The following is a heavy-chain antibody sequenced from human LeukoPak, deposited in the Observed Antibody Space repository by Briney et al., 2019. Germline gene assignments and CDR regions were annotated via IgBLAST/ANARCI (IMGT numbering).Heavy chain of an antibody. D-gene: IGHD2-8*01. J-gene: IGHJ4*01. V-gene: IGHV3-11*01. CDR3: STDPRLLMY. CDR1: GFSFSDSY. Sequence: GGSLRLSCVVSGFSFSDSYMTWIRQTPGKGLEWLAYISGSGSDIYYADSVKGRFTISRDNAKNSLYLQMNSLRPEDTALYYCSTDPRLLMYWGHGTLVTASS. CDR2: ISGSGSDI.